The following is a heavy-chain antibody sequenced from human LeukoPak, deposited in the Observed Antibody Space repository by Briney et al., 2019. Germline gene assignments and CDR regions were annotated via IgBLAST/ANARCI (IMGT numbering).Heavy chain of an antibody. D-gene: IGHD3-10*02. CDR2: ISSSGSTI. J-gene: IGHJ6*04. V-gene: IGHV3-11*04. CDR3: AELDITMIGGV. Sequence: GGSLRLSCAASGFTFTDYYMTWIRQAPGKGLEWVSYISSSGSTIYYADSVKGRFTISRDNAKNSLYLQMNSLRAEDTAVYYCAELDITMIGGVWGKGTTVTISS. CDR1: GFTFTDYY.